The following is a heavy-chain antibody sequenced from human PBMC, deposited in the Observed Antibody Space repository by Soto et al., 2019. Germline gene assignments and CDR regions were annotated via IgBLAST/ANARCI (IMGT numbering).Heavy chain of an antibody. V-gene: IGHV4-39*01. Sequence: SETLSLTCTVSGGSISSSNYYWGWIRQPPGKGLEWIGTISYSGSTYYNPSLKSRVTISVDTSKNHFSLKLSSVTAADTAVYYCARQSGHIVVEPALLDRWGQGTLVTVSS. J-gene: IGHJ5*02. CDR3: ARQSGHIVVEPALLDR. D-gene: IGHD2-15*01. CDR2: ISYSGST. CDR1: GGSISSSNYY.